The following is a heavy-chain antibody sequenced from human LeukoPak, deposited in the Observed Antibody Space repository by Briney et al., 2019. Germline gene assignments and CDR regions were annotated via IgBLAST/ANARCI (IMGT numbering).Heavy chain of an antibody. CDR1: GGTFSSYA. CDR2: IIPIFGTA. Sequence: SVKVSCKASGGTFSSYAISWVRQAPGQGLEWMGGIIPIFGTANYAQKFQGRVTITADESTSTAYMELSSLRSEDTAVYYCARTGYSSSSYYYYYMDVWGKGTTVTVSS. CDR3: ARTGYSSSSYYYYYMDV. D-gene: IGHD6-6*01. V-gene: IGHV1-69*13. J-gene: IGHJ6*03.